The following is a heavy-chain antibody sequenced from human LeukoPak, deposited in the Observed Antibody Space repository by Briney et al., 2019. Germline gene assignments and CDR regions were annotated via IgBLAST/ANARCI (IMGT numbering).Heavy chain of an antibody. Sequence: SETLSLTCSVSGGSFSSSGCYWGWIRQPPGKGLEWIGSIFYTGNTYYNPSLNSRVTISADTSKNQLSLDLRFVTAADTAVYYCARDIVVVPAAISGFYFDYWGQGTLVTVSS. D-gene: IGHD2-2*01. CDR3: ARDIVVVPAAISGFYFDY. CDR1: GGSFSSSGCY. J-gene: IGHJ4*02. V-gene: IGHV4-39*02. CDR2: IFYTGNT.